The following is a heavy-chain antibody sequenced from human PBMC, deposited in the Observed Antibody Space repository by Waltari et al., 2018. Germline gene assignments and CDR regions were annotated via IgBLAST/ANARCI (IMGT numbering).Heavy chain of an antibody. CDR2: IYHSGST. V-gene: IGHV4-38-2*01. J-gene: IGHJ5*02. CDR1: GYSISSGYY. D-gene: IGHD2-15*01. CDR3: ARGEISEDIVVVVAATEYWFDP. Sequence: QVQLQESGPGLVKPSETLSLTCAVSGYSISSGYYWGWIRQPPGKGLEGIGGIYHSGSTYYNPSLKSRVTISVDTSKNQFSLKLSSVTAADTAVYYCARGEISEDIVVVVAATEYWFDPWGQGTLVTVSS.